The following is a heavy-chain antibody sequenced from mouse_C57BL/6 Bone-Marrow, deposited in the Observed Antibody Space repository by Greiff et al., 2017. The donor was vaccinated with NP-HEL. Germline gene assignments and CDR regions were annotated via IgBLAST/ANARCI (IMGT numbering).Heavy chain of an antibody. D-gene: IGHD3-2*02. J-gene: IGHJ2*01. CDR2: IYPRSGNT. V-gene: IGHV1-81*01. CDR3: APKGSSGYPYFDY. CDR1: GYTFTSYG. Sequence: QVQLQQSGAELARPGASVKLSCKASGYTFTSYGISWVKQRTGQGLEWIGEIYPRSGNTYYNEKFKGKATLTADKSSSTAYMELRSLTSEDSAVYFCAPKGSSGYPYFDYWGQGTTITVSS.